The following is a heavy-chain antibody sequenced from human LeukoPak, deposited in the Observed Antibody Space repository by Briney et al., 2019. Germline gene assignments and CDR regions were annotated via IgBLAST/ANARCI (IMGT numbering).Heavy chain of an antibody. CDR3: AKGAYDSSGYTNYFYYYGMDV. Sequence: GGSPRLSCAASGFTFSSYAMSWVRQAPGKGLEWVSAISGSGGSTYYADSVKGRFTISRDNSKDTLYLQMNSLRAEDTAVYYCAKGAYDSSGYTNYFYYYGMDVWGQGTTVTVSS. D-gene: IGHD3-22*01. V-gene: IGHV3-23*01. CDR2: ISGSGGST. CDR1: GFTFSSYA. J-gene: IGHJ6*02.